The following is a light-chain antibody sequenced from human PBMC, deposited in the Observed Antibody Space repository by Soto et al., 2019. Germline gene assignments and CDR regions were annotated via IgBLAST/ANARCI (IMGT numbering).Light chain of an antibody. Sequence: SVLTQPPSASGTPGQWVTLSCSGSRSNIGSNTVNWYQQLPGTAPKLLIYSNNQRPSGVPDRFSGSKSGTSASLAISGLQSEDEADYYCAAWDDSLSGLVFGGGTKLTVL. CDR1: RSNIGSNT. CDR2: SNN. CDR3: AAWDDSLSGLV. V-gene: IGLV1-44*01. J-gene: IGLJ2*01.